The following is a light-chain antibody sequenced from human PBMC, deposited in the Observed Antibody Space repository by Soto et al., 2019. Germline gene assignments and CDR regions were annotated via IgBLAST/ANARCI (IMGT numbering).Light chain of an antibody. V-gene: IGKV3-20*01. CDR2: GSS. CDR1: QSISSSA. Sequence: DIVLTQSPGTLSLSPGERVILSCRTSQSISSSALAWYQQKPGQAPSLLIYGSSRRATGIPDRFSGSGSGTDFTPTISSLEPEDFAVYFCQQYVTSPYTFGQGTKLEI. J-gene: IGKJ2*01. CDR3: QQYVTSPYT.